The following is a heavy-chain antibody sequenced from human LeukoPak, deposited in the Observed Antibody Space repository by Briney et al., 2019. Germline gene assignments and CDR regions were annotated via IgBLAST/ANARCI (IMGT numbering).Heavy chain of an antibody. D-gene: IGHD3-9*01. J-gene: IGHJ3*02. CDR1: GGSISSYY. CDR3: ASQIPYYDILTGYREVEKGAFDI. Sequence: SETLSLTCTVSGGSISSYYWSWIRQPPGKGLEWIGYIYYSGSTNYNPSLKSRVTISVDTSKNQFSLKLSSVTAADTAVYYCASQIPYYDILTGYREVEKGAFDIWGQGTMVTVSS. CDR2: IYYSGST. V-gene: IGHV4-59*08.